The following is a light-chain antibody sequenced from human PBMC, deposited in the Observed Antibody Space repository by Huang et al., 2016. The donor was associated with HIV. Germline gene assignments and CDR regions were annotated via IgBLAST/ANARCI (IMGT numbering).Light chain of an antibody. J-gene: IGKJ1*01. Sequence: EIALTQSPGTLSLSPGERATLSCRASQSVTRSSLAWYRQPPGQPPRLLIYGASSRATGIPDRFSGSGSGTDFTLTISGLEPEDFAVYYCQQYDTSPWTFGQGTKVEIK. CDR1: QSVTRSS. CDR3: QQYDTSPWT. V-gene: IGKV3-20*01. CDR2: GAS.